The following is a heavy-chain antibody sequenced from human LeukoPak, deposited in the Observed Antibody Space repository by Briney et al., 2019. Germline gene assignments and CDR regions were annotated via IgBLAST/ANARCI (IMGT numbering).Heavy chain of an antibody. D-gene: IGHD1-1*01. CDR3: AREMTGRRGANWFDP. Sequence: ASVKVSCKASGYTFTSYGISWVRQAPGQGLEWMGWISAHNGNTNYAQKLQGRVTMTTDTSTSTAYMELRSLRSDDTAVYYCAREMTGRRGANWFDPWGQGTLVTVSS. J-gene: IGHJ5*02. V-gene: IGHV1-18*01. CDR2: ISAHNGNT. CDR1: GYTFTSYG.